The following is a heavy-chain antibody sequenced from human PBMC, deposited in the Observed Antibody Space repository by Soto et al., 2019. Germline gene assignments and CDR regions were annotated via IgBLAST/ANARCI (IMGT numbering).Heavy chain of an antibody. Sequence: SLKVSCKASGGTFSSYAISWVRQAPGQGLEWMGGIIPIFGTANYAQKFQGRVTITADESTSTAYMELSSLRSEDTAVYYCARARGYSGYDEDYYGMDVWSQGTTVTVSS. CDR3: ARARGYSGYDEDYYGMDV. CDR2: IIPIFGTA. J-gene: IGHJ6*02. CDR1: GGTFSSYA. D-gene: IGHD5-12*01. V-gene: IGHV1-69*13.